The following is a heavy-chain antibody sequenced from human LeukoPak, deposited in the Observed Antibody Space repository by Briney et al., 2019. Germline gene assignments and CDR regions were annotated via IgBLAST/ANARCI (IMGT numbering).Heavy chain of an antibody. V-gene: IGHV1-8*03. CDR1: GYTFTSYD. CDR2: MNPNSGNT. CDR3: ARGSEVVPAAILAGYYYYYMDV. Sequence: ASVKVSCKASGYTFTSYDINWVRQATGQGLEWMGWMNPNSGNTGYAQKFQGRVTITRNTSISTAYMELSSLRSEDTAVYYCARGSEVVPAAILAGYYYYYMDVWGKGTTVTVSS. D-gene: IGHD2-2*02. J-gene: IGHJ6*03.